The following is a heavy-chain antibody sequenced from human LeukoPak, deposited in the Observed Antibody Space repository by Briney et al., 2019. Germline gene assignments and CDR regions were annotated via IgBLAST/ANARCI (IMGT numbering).Heavy chain of an antibody. Sequence: SVKVSCKASGYTFTGYYMHWVRQAPGQGLEWMGWIIPIFGTANYAQKFQGRVTITTDESTSTAYMELSSLRSEDTAVYYCARGFPYCSSTSCLLDYWGQGTLVTVSS. D-gene: IGHD2-2*01. CDR2: IIPIFGTA. CDR1: GYTFTGYY. J-gene: IGHJ4*02. V-gene: IGHV1-69*05. CDR3: ARGFPYCSSTSCLLDY.